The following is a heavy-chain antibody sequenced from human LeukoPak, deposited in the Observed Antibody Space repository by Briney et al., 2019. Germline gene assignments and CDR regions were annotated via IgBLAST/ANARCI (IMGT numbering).Heavy chain of an antibody. CDR3: AREYSSSPWYFDV. D-gene: IGHD6-6*01. Sequence: ASVKVSCKAPGYTFTGYYMHWVRQAPGQGLEWMGRINPNSGGTNYAQKFQGRVTMTRDTSISTAYMELSRLRSDDTAVYYCAREYSSSPWYFDVWGRGTLVTVSS. CDR2: INPNSGGT. V-gene: IGHV1-2*06. J-gene: IGHJ2*01. CDR1: GYTFTGYY.